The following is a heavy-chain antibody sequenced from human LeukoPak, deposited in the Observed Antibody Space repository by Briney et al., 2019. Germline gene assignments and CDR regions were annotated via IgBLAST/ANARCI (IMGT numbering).Heavy chain of an antibody. CDR1: GFTFTTYA. V-gene: IGHV3-48*03. CDR3: ARGAAGGMYNWFDP. D-gene: IGHD6-13*01. J-gene: IGHJ5*02. CDR2: MSSRGSII. Sequence: GGSLRLSCAASGFTFTTYAMNWVRQAPGKGLEWVSYMSSRGSIIFYADSVKGRFTISRDNAKNSLYLQMDSLRVEGTAVYYCARGAAGGMYNWFDPWGQGTLVTVSS.